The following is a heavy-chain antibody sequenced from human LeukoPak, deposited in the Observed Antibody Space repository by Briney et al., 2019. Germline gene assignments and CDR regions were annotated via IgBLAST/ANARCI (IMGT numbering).Heavy chain of an antibody. CDR3: AKTQRLRAAVGTVTIATAFDI. Sequence: GGSLRLSCAASGFTFSSYAMSWVRQAPGKGLEWVSAISGSGGSTYYADSVKGRFTISRDNSKNTLYLQMNSLRAEDTAVYYCAKTQRLRAAVGTVTIATAFDIWGQGTMVTVSS. J-gene: IGHJ3*02. CDR2: ISGSGGST. CDR1: GFTFSSYA. V-gene: IGHV3-23*01. D-gene: IGHD6-13*01.